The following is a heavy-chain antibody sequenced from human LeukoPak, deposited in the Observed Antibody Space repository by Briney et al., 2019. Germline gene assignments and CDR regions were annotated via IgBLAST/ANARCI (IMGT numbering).Heavy chain of an antibody. V-gene: IGHV3-7*01. CDR3: ARGGYSGYDYGIGY. Sequence: GGSLRLSCAASGFTFSSYWMCWVRQAPGKGLEWVANIKQDGSEKYYVDSVKGRFTISRDNAKNSLYLQMNSLRAEDTAVYYCARGGYSGYDYGIGYWGQGTLVTVSS. CDR1: GFTFSSYW. D-gene: IGHD5-12*01. CDR2: IKQDGSEK. J-gene: IGHJ4*02.